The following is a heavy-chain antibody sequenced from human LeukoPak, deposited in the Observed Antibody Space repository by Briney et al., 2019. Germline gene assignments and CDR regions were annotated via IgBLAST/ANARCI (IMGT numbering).Heavy chain of an antibody. CDR1: GYTFTSYG. V-gene: IGHV1-18*01. Sequence: ASVKVSCKASGYTFTSYGIGWVRQAPGQGLEWMGWISAYNGNTNYAQKLQGRVTMTTDTSTSTAYMELRSLRSDDTAVYYCARVTYSSSWYWVSGFDPWGQGTLVTASS. CDR3: ARVTYSSSWYWVSGFDP. J-gene: IGHJ5*02. D-gene: IGHD6-13*01. CDR2: ISAYNGNT.